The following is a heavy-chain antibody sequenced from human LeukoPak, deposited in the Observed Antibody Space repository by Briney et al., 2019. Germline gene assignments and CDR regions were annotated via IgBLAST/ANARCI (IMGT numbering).Heavy chain of an antibody. D-gene: IGHD6-19*01. CDR1: GFTFSSYE. CDR3: ARDGGWGLYFDY. J-gene: IGHJ4*02. CDR2: ISDSDSTI. V-gene: IGHV3-48*03. Sequence: GGSLRLSSAASGFTFSSYEMNWVRQAPGKGLEWVSYISDSDSTIYYADSVKGRFTISRDNAKNSLYLQMNSLRAEDTALYYCARDGGWGLYFDYWGQGTLVTVSS.